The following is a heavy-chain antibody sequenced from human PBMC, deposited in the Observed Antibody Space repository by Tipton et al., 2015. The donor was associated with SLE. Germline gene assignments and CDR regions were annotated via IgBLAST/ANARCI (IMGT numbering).Heavy chain of an antibody. Sequence: SLRLSCAASGFTFSNYAMHWVRQAPGKGLEWVALIAYDGRDESYADSVKGRFTISRDNAKNTLYLQMNSLRVEDTAVYYCAILEEELGFDYWGQGALVTVSS. V-gene: IGHV3-30*04. J-gene: IGHJ4*02. CDR3: AILEEELGFDY. CDR1: GFTFSNYA. CDR2: IAYDGRDE. D-gene: IGHD7-27*01.